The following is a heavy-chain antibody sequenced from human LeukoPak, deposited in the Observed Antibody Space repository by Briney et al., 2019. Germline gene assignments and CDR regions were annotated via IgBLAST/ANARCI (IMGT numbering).Heavy chain of an antibody. J-gene: IGHJ4*02. Sequence: GASVKVSCKASGGTFSSSAISWVRQAPGQGLEWMGGLIPIFGTANYAQKFQGRVTITTDESTSTAYMELSSLRSEDTAVYYCASHVGAAWTTDYWGQGTLVTVSS. CDR2: LIPIFGTA. CDR1: GGTFSSSA. V-gene: IGHV1-69*05. D-gene: IGHD1-26*01. CDR3: ASHVGAAWTTDY.